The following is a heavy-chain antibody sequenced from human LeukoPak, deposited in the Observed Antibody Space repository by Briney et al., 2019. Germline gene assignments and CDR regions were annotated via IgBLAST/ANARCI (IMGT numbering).Heavy chain of an antibody. CDR2: ISSSSSYI. D-gene: IGHD6-19*01. CDR1: GFTFNIYT. J-gene: IGHJ4*02. V-gene: IGHV3-21*01. CDR3: ARADSSGPYYFDY. Sequence: AGGSLRLSCTASGFTFNIYTMTWVRQAPGKGLEWVSSISSSSSYIYYSDSVKGRFTISRDNAKNSLYLQMNSLRAEDTAMYYCARADSSGPYYFDYWGQGTLVTVSS.